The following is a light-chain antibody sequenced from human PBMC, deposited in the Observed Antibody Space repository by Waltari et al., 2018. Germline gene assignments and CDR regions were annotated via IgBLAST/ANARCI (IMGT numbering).Light chain of an antibody. CDR3: CSYAGSNYFYV. J-gene: IGLJ1*01. V-gene: IGLV2-8*01. CDR2: EVN. CDR1: RNDVGGYNF. Sequence: QSVLTQPPSASGSPGQSVTISCAGTRNDVGGYNFVSWYQQHPGKAPKLMIFEVNQRPSGVPDRFSGSKSGNTASLTVSGLQAEDEADYYCCSYAGSNYFYVFGTGTKVTVL.